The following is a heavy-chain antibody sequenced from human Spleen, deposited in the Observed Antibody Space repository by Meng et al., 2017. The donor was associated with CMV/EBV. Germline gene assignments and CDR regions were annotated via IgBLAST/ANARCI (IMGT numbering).Heavy chain of an antibody. J-gene: IGHJ3*02. CDR3: ARGKGKNAFDI. CDR1: GYTFTSYD. Sequence: ASVKVSCKASGYTFTSYDINWVRQATGQGLEWMGWMNPNSGNTVYAQKFQGRVTMTRNTSISTAYMELNSLKSEDTAVYYCARGKGKNAFDIWGQGTMVTVSS. D-gene: IGHD3-10*01. V-gene: IGHV1-8*01. CDR2: MNPNSGNT.